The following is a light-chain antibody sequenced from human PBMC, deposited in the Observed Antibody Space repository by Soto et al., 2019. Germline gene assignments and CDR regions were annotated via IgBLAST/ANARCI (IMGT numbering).Light chain of an antibody. V-gene: IGLV2-14*03. CDR3: SSYTTITTYV. CDR2: DVS. Sequence: SALTQPASVSGSPGQSITISCTGTSSDVGAYNHVSWYQHHPGKAPKLMIFDVSNRPSGVSNRFSGSKSGNTASLTISGLQAEDEADYYCSSYTTITTYVFGTGTKVTVL. J-gene: IGLJ1*01. CDR1: SSDVGAYNH.